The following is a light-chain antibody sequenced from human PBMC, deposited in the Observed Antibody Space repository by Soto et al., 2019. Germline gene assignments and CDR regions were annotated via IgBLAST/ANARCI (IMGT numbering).Light chain of an antibody. CDR3: QQYSNWPYT. CDR2: GAS. CDR1: QSVSSK. Sequence: EIVMTQSPATLSLSPGERVTLSCRASQSVSSKLAWYQQKPGQAPSLLIYGASIRATDIPARFSGSGSGTEFTLTISRLQSEDFAIFYCQQYSNWPYTFGQGTKVDIK. J-gene: IGKJ2*01. V-gene: IGKV3-15*01.